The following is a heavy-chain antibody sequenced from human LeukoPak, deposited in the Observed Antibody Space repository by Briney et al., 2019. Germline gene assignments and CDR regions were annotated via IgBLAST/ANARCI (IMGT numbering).Heavy chain of an antibody. J-gene: IGHJ4*02. D-gene: IGHD5-18*01. CDR3: ARDIADMPGRDSYGYDY. CDR2: ISSSGSTI. Sequence: GGSLRLSCAASGFTFSDYYMSWIRQAPGKGLEWVSYISSSGSTIYYADSVKGRFTISRDNAKNSLSLQMNSLRAEDTAVCYCARDIADMPGRDSYGYDYWGQGTLVTVSS. CDR1: GFTFSDYY. V-gene: IGHV3-11*04.